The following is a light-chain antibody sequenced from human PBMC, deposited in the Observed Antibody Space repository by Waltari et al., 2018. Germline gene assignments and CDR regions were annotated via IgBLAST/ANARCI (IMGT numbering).Light chain of an antibody. J-gene: IGKJ4*01. CDR3: QQSYTTPVT. V-gene: IGKV4-1*01. CDR2: WAS. Sequence: DIVMTQSPDSLAVSLGERATINCKSSQSVLHSTNYKNFLAWCQQKPGQPPKLLIFWASTRESGVPGRFSGSGSGTDFTLTISSLQAEDVAVYYCQQSYTTPVTFGGGTKVEIK. CDR1: QSVLHSTNYKNF.